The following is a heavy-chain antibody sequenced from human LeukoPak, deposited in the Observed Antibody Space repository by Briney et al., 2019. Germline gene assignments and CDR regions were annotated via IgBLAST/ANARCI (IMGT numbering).Heavy chain of an antibody. CDR3: ANEYSKGDI. CDR2: ISNSGGST. Sequence: PGGSLRLSCAASGFTFGNYAMSWVRQAPGKGLEWVSGISNSGGSTYYADSVKGRVTISRDNSKNTLYLQKNSLRAEDTAVYYCANEYSKGDIWGQGTMVTVSS. J-gene: IGHJ3*02. V-gene: IGHV3-23*01. CDR1: GFTFGNYA. D-gene: IGHD5-12*01.